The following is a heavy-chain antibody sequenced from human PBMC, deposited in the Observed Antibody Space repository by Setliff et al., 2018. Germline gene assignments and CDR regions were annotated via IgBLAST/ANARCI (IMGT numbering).Heavy chain of an antibody. CDR1: GFTFRTFS. CDR3: ARSPANGGHDAFDI. V-gene: IGHV3-21*01. J-gene: IGHJ3*02. Sequence: GGSLRLSCAASGFTFRTFSMHWVRQAPGKGLEWVSSISPDSIYIYYADSVKGRLTISRDNAWDSLYLQMNSLGAEDTAVYYCARSPANGGHDAFDIWGQGTM. CDR2: ISPDSIYI. D-gene: IGHD6-25*01.